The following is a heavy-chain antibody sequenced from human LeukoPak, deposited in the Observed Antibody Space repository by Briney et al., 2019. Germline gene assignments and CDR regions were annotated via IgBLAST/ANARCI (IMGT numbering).Heavy chain of an antibody. CDR2: ISESGGET. J-gene: IGHJ4*02. D-gene: IGHD6-13*01. CDR3: ARAPRTAANFDY. CDR1: GFIFNNYA. Sequence: GGSLRLSCAASGFIFNNYAKSWVRQAPGKGLEWVSAISESGGETYHADSVKGRFTISRDTSKNTLYLQMNSLRTEDTAVYYCARAPRTAANFDYWGQGTLVTVSS. V-gene: IGHV3-23*01.